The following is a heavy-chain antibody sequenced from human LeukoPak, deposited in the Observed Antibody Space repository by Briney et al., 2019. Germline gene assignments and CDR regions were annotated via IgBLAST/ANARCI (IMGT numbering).Heavy chain of an antibody. CDR3: AELGITTIGGV. J-gene: IGHJ6*04. V-gene: IGHV3-53*01. CDR1: GFTVSSNY. Sequence: GGSLRLSCAASGFTVSSNYMTWVRQAPGKGLEWVSVIYSGGNTYYADSVKGRFTISRDNSKNTLHLQMNSLRAEDTAVYYCAELGITTIGGVWGKGTTVTISS. D-gene: IGHD3-10*02. CDR2: IYSGGNT.